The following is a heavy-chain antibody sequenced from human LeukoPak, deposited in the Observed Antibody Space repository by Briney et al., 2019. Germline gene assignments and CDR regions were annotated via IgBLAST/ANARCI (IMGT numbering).Heavy chain of an antibody. CDR1: GYTFTGYY. D-gene: IGHD2-2*01. J-gene: IGHJ5*02. CDR2: INPNSGGT. CDR3: ATLPAATNWFDP. Sequence: ASVKVSCKASGYTFTGYYMHWVRQAPGQGLEWMGWINPNSGGTNYAQKFQGRVTMTRDTSISTAYMELSRLRSDDTAVHYCATLPAATNWFDPWGQGTLVTVSS. V-gene: IGHV1-2*02.